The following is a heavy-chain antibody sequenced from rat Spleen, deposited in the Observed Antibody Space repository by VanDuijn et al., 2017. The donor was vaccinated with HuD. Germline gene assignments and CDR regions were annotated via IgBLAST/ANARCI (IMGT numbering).Heavy chain of an antibody. J-gene: IGHJ3*01. Sequence: EVHLVESGGGLVQPGSPLKLSCAASGFTFSGNWMTWIRQAPGKGLEWVASITNTGGSTYYPDSVKGRFTISRDNAKSTLYLQMDSLRSEDTATYFCARLGGLRNWFAYWGQGTLVTVSS. CDR2: ITNTGGST. V-gene: IGHV5-31*01. CDR1: GFTFSGNW. CDR3: ARLGGLRNWFAY. D-gene: IGHD4-3*01.